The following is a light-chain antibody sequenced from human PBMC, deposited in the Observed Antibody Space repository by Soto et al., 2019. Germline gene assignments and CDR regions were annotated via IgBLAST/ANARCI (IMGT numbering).Light chain of an antibody. V-gene: IGKV1-5*03. CDR3: QQYNSYPWT. Sequence: DIQMTQSASSVSASVGDTVTITRRASQGLKFLAWYQQKRGKAPRIMSYKASSLESGVPSRVRGSGSGTEFTLTISSLKPDDFATYYCQQYNSYPWTFGQGTKVDIK. CDR2: KAS. J-gene: IGKJ1*01. CDR1: QGLKF.